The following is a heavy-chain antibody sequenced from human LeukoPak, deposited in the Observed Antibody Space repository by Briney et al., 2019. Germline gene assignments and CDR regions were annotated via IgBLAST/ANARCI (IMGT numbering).Heavy chain of an antibody. Sequence: SETLSLTCAVSGDSISTTNYYWGWIRQPPGKGLEWIGIIYYSGITHYNPSLKSRVTILVDTSKNQFSLKLSSVTAADTAVYYCARDQPASYYDILTGYPSGYYYGMDVWGQGTTVTVSS. CDR2: IYYSGIT. D-gene: IGHD3-9*01. CDR1: GDSISTTNYY. V-gene: IGHV4-39*07. CDR3: ARDQPASYYDILTGYPSGYYYGMDV. J-gene: IGHJ6*02.